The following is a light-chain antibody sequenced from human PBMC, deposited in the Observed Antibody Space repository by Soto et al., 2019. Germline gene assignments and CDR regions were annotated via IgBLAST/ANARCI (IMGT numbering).Light chain of an antibody. V-gene: IGLV1-44*01. CDR2: SDN. J-gene: IGLJ1*01. CDR1: NSNIGSNS. Sequence: QLVLTQPPSASGTPGQRVTISCSGSNSNIGSNSVSWFRQLPGTAPKLLIYSDNQRPSGVPDRFSGSKSGTSASLAIIGLQSEDEADYYCAAWDDRLKGLYVFGAGTKLTVL. CDR3: AAWDDRLKGLYV.